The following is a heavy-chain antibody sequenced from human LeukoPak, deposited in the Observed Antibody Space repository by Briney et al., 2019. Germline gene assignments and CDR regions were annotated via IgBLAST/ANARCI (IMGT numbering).Heavy chain of an antibody. CDR3: AGGYSSGWRGYYFDY. Sequence: ASVTVSCKASGYTFTGYYMHWVRQAPGQGLEWMGWINPNSSGTNNAQKFQGWVTMTRDTSISTAYKELSRLRADDSAVYYSAGGYSSGWRGYYFDYWGEGTLVTVS. CDR2: INPNSSGT. D-gene: IGHD6-19*01. CDR1: GYTFTGYY. J-gene: IGHJ4*02. V-gene: IGHV1-2*04.